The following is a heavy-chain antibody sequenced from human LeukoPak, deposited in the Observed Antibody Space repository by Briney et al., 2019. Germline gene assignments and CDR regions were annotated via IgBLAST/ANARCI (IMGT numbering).Heavy chain of an antibody. CDR2: INHSGST. D-gene: IGHD5-12*01. CDR1: GGSFSGYY. Sequence: SETLSLTCAVYGGSFSGYYWSWIRQPPGKGLEWIGEINHSGSTNYSPSLKSRVTISVDTSKNQFSLKLSSVTAADTAVYYCARGSAPTGYSGYGWVGATSTIDYWGQGTLVTVSS. V-gene: IGHV4-34*01. CDR3: ARGSAPTGYSGYGWVGATSTIDY. J-gene: IGHJ4*02.